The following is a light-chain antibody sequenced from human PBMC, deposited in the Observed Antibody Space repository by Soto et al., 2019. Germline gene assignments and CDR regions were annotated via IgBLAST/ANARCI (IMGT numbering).Light chain of an antibody. CDR3: GTWDSSLSAV. V-gene: IGLV1-51*02. Sequence: QSVLTQPPSVSAAPGQKVTISCSGSSSNIGNNYVSWYQQLPGTAPKLLIYETNKRPSGIPDRFSGSKSGTSATLGITGLQTGDEADYYCGTWDSSLSAVFGGGTQLTVL. CDR1: SSNIGNNY. CDR2: ETN. J-gene: IGLJ3*02.